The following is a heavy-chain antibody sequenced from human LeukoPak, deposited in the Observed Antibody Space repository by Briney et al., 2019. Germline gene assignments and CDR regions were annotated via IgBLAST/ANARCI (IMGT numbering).Heavy chain of an antibody. D-gene: IGHD2-21*02. CDR3: ARPAYCGGNCYYFPDY. V-gene: IGHV3-11*04. Sequence: GRSLRLSCAASGFTFSDYFMSWIRQAPGKGLEWLSHISSSGTGYYTDSVKGRATISRDNAKNSLYLQMNSLRAEDTAVYYCARPAYCGGNCYYFPDYWGQGTLVTVSS. J-gene: IGHJ4*02. CDR2: ISSSGTG. CDR1: GFTFSDYF.